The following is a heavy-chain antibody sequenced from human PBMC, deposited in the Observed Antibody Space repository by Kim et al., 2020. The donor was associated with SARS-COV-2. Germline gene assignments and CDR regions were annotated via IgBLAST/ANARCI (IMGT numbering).Heavy chain of an antibody. Sequence: GGSLRLSCAASGFTFSSYSMNWVRQAPGKGLEWVSYISSSSSTICYADSVKGRFTISRDNAKNSLYLQMNSLRDEDTAVYYCARSGVAARHLLYYYYGMDVWGQGTTVTVSS. V-gene: IGHV3-48*02. J-gene: IGHJ6*02. CDR3: ARSGVAARHLLYYYYGMDV. D-gene: IGHD6-6*01. CDR2: ISSSSSTI. CDR1: GFTFSSYS.